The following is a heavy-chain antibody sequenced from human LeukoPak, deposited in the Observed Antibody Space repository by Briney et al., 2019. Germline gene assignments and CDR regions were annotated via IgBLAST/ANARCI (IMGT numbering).Heavy chain of an antibody. CDR1: GFTFSSYE. CDR2: ISSGGSSI. Sequence: GGSLRLPCAASGFTFSSYEMNWVRQAPGKGLEWVSYISSGGSSIYYADSVNGRFTVSRVNAKNSLYLQVSSLRAEDTAVYYCARVGTRNAFDIWGQGTMVTVSS. V-gene: IGHV3-48*03. D-gene: IGHD1-1*01. CDR3: ARVGTRNAFDI. J-gene: IGHJ3*02.